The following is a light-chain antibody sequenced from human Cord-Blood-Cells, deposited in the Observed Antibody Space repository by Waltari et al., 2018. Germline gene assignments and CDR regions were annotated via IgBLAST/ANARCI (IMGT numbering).Light chain of an antibody. V-gene: IGKV3-20*01. J-gene: IGKJ2*01. CDR1: QSVSSSY. Sequence: EIALTQSPGTLSLSPGERATLSCRASQSVSSSYLAWYQQNPGQAPRLLIYGASSRATGIPDRFSGSGSGTDFTLTISRLEPEDFAVYYCQQYGSSPMYTFGQGTKLEIK. CDR3: QQYGSSPMYT. CDR2: GAS.